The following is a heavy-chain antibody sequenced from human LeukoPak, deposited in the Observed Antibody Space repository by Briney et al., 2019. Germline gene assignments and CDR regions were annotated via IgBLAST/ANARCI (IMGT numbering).Heavy chain of an antibody. CDR3: ARGADWYDY. V-gene: IGHV3-7*03. CDR1: GFTFSRYR. J-gene: IGHJ4*02. CDR2: IKRDGSQK. Sequence: PVRTLRLSCATSGFTFSRYRMYWVRLAPGMGLEWVANIKRDGSQKYNVDSVKGRFTISRDNAKNSLYLQMNSLRAEDTAVYYCARGADWYDYWGQGTLVTVSS. D-gene: IGHD3-9*01.